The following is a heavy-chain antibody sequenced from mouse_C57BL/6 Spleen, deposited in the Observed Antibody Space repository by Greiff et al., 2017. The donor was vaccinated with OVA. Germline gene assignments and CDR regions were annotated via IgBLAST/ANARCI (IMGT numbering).Heavy chain of an antibody. Sequence: QVQLQQSGAELVMPGASVKLSCKASGYTFTSYWMHWVKQRPGQGLEWIGEIDPSDSYTNYNQKFKGKSTLTVDKSSSTAYMQLSSLTSEDSAVYYCARMGGDYWGQGTLVTVSA. V-gene: IGHV1-69*01. D-gene: IGHD4-1*01. CDR3: ARMGGDY. J-gene: IGHJ3*01. CDR2: IDPSDSYT. CDR1: GYTFTSYW.